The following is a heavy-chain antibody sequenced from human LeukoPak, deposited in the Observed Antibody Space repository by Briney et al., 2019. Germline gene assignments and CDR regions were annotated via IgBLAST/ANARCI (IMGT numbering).Heavy chain of an antibody. CDR3: ARSPTHAVDY. Sequence: PSETLSLTCTVSGGSISSYYWSWIRQPPGKGLEWIGYIYYSGSTNYNPSLKSRVTISVDTSKNQFSLKLTSVTAADTAVYYCARSPTHAVDYWGQGTLVTVSS. CDR1: GGSISSYY. J-gene: IGHJ4*02. V-gene: IGHV4-59*12. CDR2: IYYSGST.